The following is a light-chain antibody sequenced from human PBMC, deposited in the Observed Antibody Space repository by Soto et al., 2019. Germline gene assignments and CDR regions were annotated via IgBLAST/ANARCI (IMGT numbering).Light chain of an antibody. CDR3: QQYSSSRT. V-gene: IGKV3-20*01. CDR1: QSVSSNH. Sequence: DIVLTQSPGTLSLSPGERATLSCRASQSVSSNHLAWYQQKPGQPPRLLIYGGSSRATGIPVRFSGSGSETDFTLTITRLEPEDFAVYYCQQYSSSRTFGQGTKVEIK. CDR2: GGS. J-gene: IGKJ1*01.